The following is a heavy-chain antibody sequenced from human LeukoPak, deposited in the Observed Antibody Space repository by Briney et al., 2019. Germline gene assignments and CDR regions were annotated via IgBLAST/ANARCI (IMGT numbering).Heavy chain of an antibody. V-gene: IGHV3-30-3*01. D-gene: IGHD3-22*01. J-gene: IGHJ4*02. CDR3: ARDPDYYDSSGAPTHY. Sequence: PGGSLRLSCAASGFTFSSYAMHWVRQAPGKGLEWVAVISYDGSNKYYADSVKGRFTISRDNSKNTLYLQMNSLRAEDTAVYYCARDPDYYDSSGAPTHYWGQGTLVTVSS. CDR1: GFTFSSYA. CDR2: ISYDGSNK.